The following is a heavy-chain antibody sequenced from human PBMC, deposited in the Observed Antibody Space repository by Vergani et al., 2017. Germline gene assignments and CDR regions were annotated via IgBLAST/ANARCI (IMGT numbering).Heavy chain of an antibody. D-gene: IGHD2-2*01. Sequence: EVQLVESGGGLVKPGGSLRLSCAASGFTFSSYSMNWVRQAPGKGLEWVSSIRSSSSYIYYADSVKGRFTISRDNAKNSLYLQMNSLRAEDTAVYYCARDRLFCSSTSCYSQAWYFDLWGRGTLVTVSS. CDR2: IRSSSSYI. CDR1: GFTFSSYS. V-gene: IGHV3-21*01. CDR3: ARDRLFCSSTSCYSQAWYFDL. J-gene: IGHJ2*01.